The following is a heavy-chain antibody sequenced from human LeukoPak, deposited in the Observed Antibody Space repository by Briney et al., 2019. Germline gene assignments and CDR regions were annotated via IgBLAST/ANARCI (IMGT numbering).Heavy chain of an antibody. J-gene: IGHJ4*02. V-gene: IGHV4-59*01. Sequence: SETLSLTCIVSGVSISNYYWSWIRQPPGKGLEWIGYIYYSGSTNYSPSLKSRVTMSVDTSKNQFSLKLSSVTAADTAVYYCARHPTFYGGNSFDSWGQGTLVTVSS. CDR2: IYYSGST. CDR1: GVSISNYY. D-gene: IGHD4-23*01. CDR3: ARHPTFYGGNSFDS.